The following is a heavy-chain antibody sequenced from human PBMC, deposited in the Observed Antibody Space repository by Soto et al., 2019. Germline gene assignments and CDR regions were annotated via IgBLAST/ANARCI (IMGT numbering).Heavy chain of an antibody. D-gene: IGHD1-1*01. J-gene: IGHJ4*02. CDR3: AGTTRTMNY. Sequence: QVQLVESGGGVVQPGGSLRLSCAASGFSFSNYAMHWVRQAPGKGLEWVTIISDDGSNKYYTDSVKGRFTISRDNSNNTLYLQMNSLRTEDTAIYYCAGTTRTMNYWCQGTLVTVSS. CDR2: ISDDGSNK. V-gene: IGHV3-30-3*01. CDR1: GFSFSNYA.